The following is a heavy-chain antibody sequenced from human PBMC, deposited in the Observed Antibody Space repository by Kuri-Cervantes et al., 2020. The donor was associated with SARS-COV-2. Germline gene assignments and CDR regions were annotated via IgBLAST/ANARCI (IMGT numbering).Heavy chain of an antibody. CDR2: IYTSGST. CDR3: ARGRGCSSTSCNYYYYMDV. CDR1: GGSISSGSYY. D-gene: IGHD2-2*01. J-gene: IGHJ6*03. Sequence: SCTVSGGSISSGSYYWSWIRQPAGKGLEWIGRIYTSGSTNYNPPLKSRVTISVDTSKNQFSLKLSSVTAADTAVYYCARGRGCSSTSCNYYYYMDVWGKGTTVTVSS. V-gene: IGHV4-61*02.